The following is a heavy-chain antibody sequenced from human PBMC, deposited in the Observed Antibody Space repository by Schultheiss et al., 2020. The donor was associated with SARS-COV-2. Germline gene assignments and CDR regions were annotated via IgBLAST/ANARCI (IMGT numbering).Heavy chain of an antibody. CDR2: IYYSGSI. CDR3: ARLQAVVATIAFDI. CDR1: GYSISSSNW. V-gene: IGHV4-28*05. J-gene: IGHJ3*02. Sequence: SETLSLTCAVSGYSISSSNWWGWIRQPPGKGLEWIGYIYYSGSIYYNPSLKSRVTMSVDTSKNQFSLKLSSVTAADTAVYYCARLQAVVATIAFDIWGQGTMVTVSS. D-gene: IGHD5-12*01.